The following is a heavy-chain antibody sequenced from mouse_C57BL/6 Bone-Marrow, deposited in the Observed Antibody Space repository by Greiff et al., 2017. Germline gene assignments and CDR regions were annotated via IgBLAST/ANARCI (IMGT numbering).Heavy chain of an antibody. Sequence: VQLQQSGPELVKPGASVKISCKASGYSFTGYYMNWVKQSPEKSLEWIGEINPSTGDTTYNQKFKAKATLTVDKSSSTAYMQLKSLTSVDSAVYYCARGEVYDGYFAWFAYWGQGTLVTVSA. V-gene: IGHV1-42*01. J-gene: IGHJ3*01. D-gene: IGHD2-3*01. CDR2: INPSTGDT. CDR1: GYSFTGYY. CDR3: ARGEVYDGYFAWFAY.